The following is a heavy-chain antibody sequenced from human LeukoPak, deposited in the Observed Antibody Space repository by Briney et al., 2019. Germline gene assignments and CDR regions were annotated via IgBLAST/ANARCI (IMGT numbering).Heavy chain of an antibody. CDR3: ARVVSYSSGWFFHH. CDR2: VNGSGYSA. V-gene: IGHV3-23*01. D-gene: IGHD6-19*01. Sequence: GGSLRLSCAASGRTFSSYAMSWVRQAPGKGLELVSSVNGSGYSAYYADSVKGRFTISRDNYKDTLVLQMSTLRVEDTAVYYCARVVSYSSGWFFHHWGQGTLVTVSS. J-gene: IGHJ1*01. CDR1: GRTFSSYA.